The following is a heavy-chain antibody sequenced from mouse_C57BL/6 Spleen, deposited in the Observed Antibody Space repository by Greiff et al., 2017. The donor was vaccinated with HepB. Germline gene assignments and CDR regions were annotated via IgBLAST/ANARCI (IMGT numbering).Heavy chain of an antibody. CDR3: ARHDYYDYGRYAMDY. D-gene: IGHD2-4*01. CDR1: GYTFTEYT. Sequence: LVESGAELVKPGASVKLSCKASGYTFTEYTIHWVKQRSGQGLEWIGWFYPGSGSIKYNEKFKDKATLTADKSSSTVYMELSRLTSEDSAVYFCARHDYYDYGRYAMDYWGQGTSVTVSS. V-gene: IGHV1-62-2*01. J-gene: IGHJ4*01. CDR2: FYPGSGSI.